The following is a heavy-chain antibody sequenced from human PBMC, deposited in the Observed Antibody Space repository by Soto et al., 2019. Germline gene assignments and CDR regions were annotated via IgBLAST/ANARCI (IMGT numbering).Heavy chain of an antibody. CDR1: GYSFTSYW. CDR2: IDPSDSYT. J-gene: IGHJ4*02. CDR3: AKVSPEINWNDFDY. D-gene: IGHD1-1*01. Sequence: PGESLKISCKGSGYSFTSYWISWVRQMPGKGLEWMGRIDPSDSYTNYSPSFQGHVTISADKSISTAYLQMNSLRAEDTALYHCAKVSPEINWNDFDYWGQGTPVTVSS. V-gene: IGHV5-10-1*01.